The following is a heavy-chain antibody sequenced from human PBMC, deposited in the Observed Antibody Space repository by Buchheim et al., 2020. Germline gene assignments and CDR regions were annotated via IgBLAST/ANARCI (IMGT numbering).Heavy chain of an antibody. J-gene: IGHJ4*02. CDR2: LNWNGGFT. CDR3: ARSRVSGTGGLVDF. CDR1: GFAFDDHG. V-gene: IGHV3-20*01. Sequence: EVELVESGGRVVRPGGSLRLSCAASGFAFDDHGMNWVRQVPGKGLEWVSGLNWNGGFTAYADSVKGRFTVSRDNSNNYLYLQMNNLRTEDTALYHCARSRVSGTGGLVDFWGQGTL. D-gene: IGHD2-8*02.